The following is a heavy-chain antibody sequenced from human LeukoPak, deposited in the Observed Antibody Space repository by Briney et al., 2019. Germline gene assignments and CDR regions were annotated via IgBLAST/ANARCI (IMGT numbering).Heavy chain of an antibody. J-gene: IGHJ4*02. CDR3: ARPSVAGTFGPLDY. Sequence: PSETLSLTCTVSGGSISSYYWSWIRQPPGKGLEWIGYIYYSGSTNYNPSLKSRVTISVDTSKNQFSLKLSSVTAADTAVYYCARPSVAGTFGPLDYWGQGTLVTVSS. V-gene: IGHV4-59*08. CDR2: IYYSGST. D-gene: IGHD6-19*01. CDR1: GGSISSYY.